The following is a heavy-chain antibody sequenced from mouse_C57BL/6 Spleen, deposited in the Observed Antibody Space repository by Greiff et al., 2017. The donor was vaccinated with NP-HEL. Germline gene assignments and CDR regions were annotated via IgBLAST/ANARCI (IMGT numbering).Heavy chain of an antibody. Sequence: EVQLQQSGPELVKPGASVKISCKASGYTFTDYYMNWVKQSHGKSLEWIGDINPNNGGTSYNQKFKGKATLTVDKSYSTAYMELRSLTSEDSAVYYCARNYDYDKDAMDYWGQGTSVTVSS. J-gene: IGHJ4*01. V-gene: IGHV1-26*01. CDR3: ARNYDYDKDAMDY. CDR2: INPNNGGT. D-gene: IGHD2-4*01. CDR1: GYTFTDYY.